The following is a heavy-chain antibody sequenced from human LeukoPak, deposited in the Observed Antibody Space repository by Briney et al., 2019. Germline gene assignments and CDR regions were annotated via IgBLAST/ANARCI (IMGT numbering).Heavy chain of an antibody. J-gene: IGHJ4*02. V-gene: IGHV4-34*01. CDR1: GGSFSGYY. D-gene: IGHD2-2*01. CDR2: INHSGST. Sequence: SETLSLTCAVYGGSFSGYYWSWIRQPPGKGLEWIGEINHSGSTNYNPSLKSRVTISVDTSKNQFSLKLSSVTAADTAVYYCAREGLKPVAAYRMGGTGFVYWGQGTLVTVSS. CDR3: AREGLKPVAAYRMGGTGFVY.